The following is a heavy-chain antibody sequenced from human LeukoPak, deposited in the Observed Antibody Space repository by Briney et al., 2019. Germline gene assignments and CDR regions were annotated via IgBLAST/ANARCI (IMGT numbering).Heavy chain of an antibody. CDR3: ARGPRAYYYYYMDV. CDR2: IYYSGNT. Sequence: SETLSLTCTVSGGSISPHYWSWIRQPPGKGLEWLGYIYYSGNTEYKPSLKSRVTISVDTSKNQFSLKLSSVTAADTAMYYCARGPRAYYYYYMDVWGKGTTVTVSS. J-gene: IGHJ6*03. V-gene: IGHV4-59*08. CDR1: GGSISPHY.